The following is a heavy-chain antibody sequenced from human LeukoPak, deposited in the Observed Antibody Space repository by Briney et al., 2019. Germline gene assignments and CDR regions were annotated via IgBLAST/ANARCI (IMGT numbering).Heavy chain of an antibody. Sequence: SQTLSLTCTVSVGPISSGSYYWSWIRQPAGKGLEWIGRIYTSGSTNYSPSLKSRVTISVDTSKNQFSLKLSSVTAADTAVYYCGRGPSLYSSGPEDYWGQGTLVTVSS. CDR1: VGPISSGSYY. CDR3: GRGPSLYSSGPEDY. D-gene: IGHD6-19*01. V-gene: IGHV4-61*02. CDR2: IYTSGST. J-gene: IGHJ4*02.